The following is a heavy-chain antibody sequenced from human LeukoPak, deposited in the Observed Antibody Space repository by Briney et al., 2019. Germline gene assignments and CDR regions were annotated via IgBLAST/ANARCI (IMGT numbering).Heavy chain of an antibody. V-gene: IGHV3-15*01. CDR2: IKSISYGGTI. CDR3: TRIGRENTFFNF. J-gene: IGHJ4*02. Sequence: PGGSLRLSCATSGFNFNDAWMNWVRQTPGKGLEWLGRIKSISYGGTIDYAAPVKGRFTISRDDSKNTLYLQMDSLETEDTAIYYCTRIGRENTFFNFWGQEPLVTVPS. CDR1: GFNFNDAW. D-gene: IGHD3-16*01.